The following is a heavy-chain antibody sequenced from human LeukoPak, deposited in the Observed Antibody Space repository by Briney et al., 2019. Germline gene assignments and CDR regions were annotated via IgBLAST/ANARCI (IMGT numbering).Heavy chain of an antibody. CDR3: ARQKHGYYDSSGYYGWFDP. D-gene: IGHD3-22*01. CDR1: GGSFSGYY. J-gene: IGHJ5*02. V-gene: IGHV4-34*01. CDR2: INHSGST. Sequence: PSETLSLTCAVYGGSFSGYYWSWIRQPPGKGLEWIGEINHSGSTNYNPSLKSRVTISVDTSKNQFSLKLSSVTAADTAVYYCARQKHGYYDSSGYYGWFDPWGQGTLVTVSS.